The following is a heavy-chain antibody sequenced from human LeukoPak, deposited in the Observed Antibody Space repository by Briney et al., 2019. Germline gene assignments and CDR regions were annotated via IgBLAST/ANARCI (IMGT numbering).Heavy chain of an antibody. CDR2: IRYDGSNK. CDR1: GFTFSSYG. J-gene: IGHJ4*02. D-gene: IGHD5-12*01. Sequence: QSGGSLRLSCAASGFTFSSYGMHWVRQAPGKGLEWVAFIRYDGSNKYYADSVKGRFTISRDNSKNTLYLQMNSLRAEDTAVYYCARARGNSGYSDYWGQGTLVTVSS. V-gene: IGHV3-30*02. CDR3: ARARGNSGYSDY.